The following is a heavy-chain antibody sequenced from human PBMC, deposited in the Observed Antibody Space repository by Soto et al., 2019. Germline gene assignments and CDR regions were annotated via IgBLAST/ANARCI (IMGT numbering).Heavy chain of an antibody. V-gene: IGHV5-51*01. CDR1: GYIFSNYW. D-gene: IGHD6-19*01. CDR3: ARPVAVADFYYYGFDV. Sequence: GESLKISCEGSGYIFSNYWIAWVRQMPGKGLEWMGIIYPKDSDTRYSPSFQGLVTISVDKSINTAYLQWSGLKASDNAIYYCARPVAVADFYYYGFDVWGQGTTVTVSS. J-gene: IGHJ6*02. CDR2: IYPKDSDT.